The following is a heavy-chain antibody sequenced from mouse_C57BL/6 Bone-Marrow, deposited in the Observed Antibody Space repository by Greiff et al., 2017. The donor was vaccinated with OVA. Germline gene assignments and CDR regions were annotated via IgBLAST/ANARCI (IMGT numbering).Heavy chain of an antibody. Sequence: VQLQQSGAELARPGASVKLSCKASGYTFTSYGISWVKQRTGQGLEWIGESYPRSGNTYYNEKFKGKATLTADKSSSTAYMELRSLTSEDSAVYFCASLPSYSNYYFDYWGQGTTLTVSS. V-gene: IGHV1-81*01. J-gene: IGHJ2*01. CDR2: SYPRSGNT. CDR1: GYTFTSYG. D-gene: IGHD2-5*01. CDR3: ASLPSYSNYYFDY.